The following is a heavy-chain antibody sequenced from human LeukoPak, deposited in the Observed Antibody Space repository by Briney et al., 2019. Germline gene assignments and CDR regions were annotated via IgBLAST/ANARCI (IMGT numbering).Heavy chain of an antibody. J-gene: IGHJ4*02. Sequence: PSETLSLTCAVYGGSFSGYYWSWIRQPPGKGLEWIGEINHSGSTNYNPSLKSRVTISVDTSKNQFSLKLSSVTAADTAVYYCARVWSPRYYYGSGSYYKGYFDYWGQGTLVTVSS. CDR1: GGSFSGYY. CDR3: ARVWSPRYYYGSGSYYKGYFDY. D-gene: IGHD3-10*01. CDR2: INHSGST. V-gene: IGHV4-34*01.